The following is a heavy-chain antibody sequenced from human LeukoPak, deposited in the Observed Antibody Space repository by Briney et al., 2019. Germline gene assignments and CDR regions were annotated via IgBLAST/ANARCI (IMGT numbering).Heavy chain of an antibody. CDR3: AGGYSSSWYSPYFDY. Sequence: GGSLRLPCAASGFTFSSHSMNWVRQAPGKGLEWVSYISSSSSTIYYADSVKGRFTISRDNAKNSLYLQMNSLRDEDTAVYYCAGGYSSSWYSPYFDYWGQGTLVTVSS. J-gene: IGHJ4*02. D-gene: IGHD6-13*01. V-gene: IGHV3-48*02. CDR1: GFTFSSHS. CDR2: ISSSSSTI.